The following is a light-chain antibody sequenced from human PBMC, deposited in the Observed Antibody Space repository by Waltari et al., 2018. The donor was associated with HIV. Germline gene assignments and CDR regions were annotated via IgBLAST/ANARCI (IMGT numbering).Light chain of an antibody. CDR2: NNN. Sequence: QSVLTQPPSASGTAGQRVTISCSGRRSNIGSNSVTWYQQVPGAAPTLLIYNNNQRPSGVPDRFSGSKSGTSASLAISGLQSDDEADYYCAAWDDDLSGLFGGGTKLTVL. V-gene: IGLV1-44*01. CDR1: RSNIGSNS. CDR3: AAWDDDLSGL. J-gene: IGLJ2*01.